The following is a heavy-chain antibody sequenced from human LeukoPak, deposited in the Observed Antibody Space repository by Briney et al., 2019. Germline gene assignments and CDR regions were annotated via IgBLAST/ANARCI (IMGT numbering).Heavy chain of an antibody. CDR3: ARAGDLIIVAMGAFDI. Sequence: SQTLSLTCAVSDGSISTGGYSWSWIRQPPGKGLEWIAYIYYNGNTYYNPSLKSRVTISVDRSKNQFSLKLSSVTAADTAVYYCARAGDLIIVAMGAFDIWGQGTMVTVSS. V-gene: IGHV4-30-2*01. CDR2: IYYNGNT. D-gene: IGHD5-12*01. J-gene: IGHJ3*02. CDR1: DGSISTGGYS.